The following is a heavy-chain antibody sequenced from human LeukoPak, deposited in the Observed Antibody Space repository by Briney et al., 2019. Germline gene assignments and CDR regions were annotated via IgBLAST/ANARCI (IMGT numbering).Heavy chain of an antibody. J-gene: IGHJ5*02. CDR1: GFTFDDYA. Sequence: PGGSLRLSCAASGFTFDDYAMHWVRQAPGKGLEWVSGISWSSDNIDYADSVKGRFTISRDNAKNSLYLQMNSLRAEDTAMYYCAKAPYSSGSDWFDPWGQGTLVTVSS. CDR3: AKAPYSSGSDWFDP. D-gene: IGHD6-19*01. V-gene: IGHV3-9*01. CDR2: ISWSSDNI.